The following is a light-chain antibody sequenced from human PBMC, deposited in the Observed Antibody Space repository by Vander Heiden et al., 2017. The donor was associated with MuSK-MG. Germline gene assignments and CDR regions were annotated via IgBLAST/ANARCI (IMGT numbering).Light chain of an antibody. J-gene: IGKJ4*01. CDR3: QQDSSSPLT. Sequence: LTQSPGTVSLSPGERATLSCRASQTVTSNFVAWYQQNPGQAPRLLNYDASNRATGIPDRFSSSGSGADFILTISRQEPEDFAVFYCQQDSSSPLTFGGGTKVEVK. V-gene: IGKV3-20*01. CDR2: DAS. CDR1: QTVTSNF.